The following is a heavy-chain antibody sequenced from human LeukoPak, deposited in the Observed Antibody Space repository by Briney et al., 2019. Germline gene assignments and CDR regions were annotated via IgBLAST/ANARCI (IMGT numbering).Heavy chain of an antibody. CDR1: GFTFSSYS. V-gene: IGHV3-21*01. J-gene: IGHJ1*01. Sequence: PGGSLRLSCAASGFTFSSYSMNWVRQAPGKGLEWVSSISSSSSYIYYADSVKGRFTISRDNAKNSLYLQMNSLRAEDTAVYYCARDLVYGDFKQYFQHWGQGTLVTVSS. CDR2: ISSSSSYI. CDR3: ARDLVYGDFKQYFQH. D-gene: IGHD4-17*01.